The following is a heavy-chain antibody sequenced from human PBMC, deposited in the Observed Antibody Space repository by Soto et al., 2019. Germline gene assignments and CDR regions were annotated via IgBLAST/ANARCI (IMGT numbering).Heavy chain of an antibody. CDR1: GFTFRDFG. V-gene: IGHV3-30*18. Sequence: QVQLVESGGGVVQPGRALRLSCAASGFTFRDFGMHWVRKAPGKGLEWVAVISNDGRAEYFADSVKGRFTISRDNSKKTLLLQMDSLRVEDTAGYYCTKENNNHYSKSKLCFDCWGQGTLFSGSS. CDR3: TKENNNHYSKSKLCFDC. CDR2: ISNDGRAE. J-gene: IGHJ4*02. D-gene: IGHD2-21*01.